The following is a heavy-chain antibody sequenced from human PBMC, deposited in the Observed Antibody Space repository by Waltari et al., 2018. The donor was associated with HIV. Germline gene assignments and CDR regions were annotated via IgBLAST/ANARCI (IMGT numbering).Heavy chain of an antibody. CDR2: LSLNSEST. D-gene: IGHD3-3*01. CDR1: GFTFDDYP. V-gene: IGHV3-9*01. Sequence: EVQLVESGGGLVQPGRSLRLSCAASGFTFDDYPMHWVRQAPGKRLGGVSVLSLNSESTDYAYSVNGRFIISRDNVKNSLYLQMNSLRIEDTAFYYCAKGGSHLTIFEAWFDSWGQGTQVTVPS. CDR3: AKGGSHLTIFEAWFDS. J-gene: IGHJ5*01.